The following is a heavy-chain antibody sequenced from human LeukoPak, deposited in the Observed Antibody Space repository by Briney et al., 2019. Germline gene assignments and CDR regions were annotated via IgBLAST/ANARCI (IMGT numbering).Heavy chain of an antibody. D-gene: IGHD5-24*01. V-gene: IGHV3-23*01. J-gene: IGHJ4*02. CDR1: GFSFSYHG. CDR2: ISPNGGIT. CDR3: AKDDAWLQYEN. Sequence: PGGSLRLSCAASGFSFSYHGMNWVRQAPGKGLEWVSGISPNGGITYYADSVKGRFTISRDNSRNTVSLQMNYLRAEDTAIYYCAKDDAWLQYENWGQGILVTVSS.